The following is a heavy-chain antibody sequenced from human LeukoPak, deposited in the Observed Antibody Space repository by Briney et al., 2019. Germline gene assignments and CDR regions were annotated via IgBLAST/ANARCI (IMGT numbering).Heavy chain of an antibody. CDR2: INHSGST. D-gene: IGHD2-2*01. V-gene: IGHV4-34*01. J-gene: IGHJ4*02. CDR1: GGSFSGYY. CDR3: ASRSILRYHFDY. Sequence: PSETLSLTCAVYGGSFSGYYWSWIRQPPGKGLEWIGEINHSGSTNYNPSLKSRVTISVDTSKNQFSLKLGSVTAADTAVYYCASRSILRYHFDYWGQGTLVTVSS.